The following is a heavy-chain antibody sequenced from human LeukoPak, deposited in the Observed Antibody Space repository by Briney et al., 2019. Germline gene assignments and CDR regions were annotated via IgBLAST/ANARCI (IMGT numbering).Heavy chain of an antibody. CDR1: GYTFTSYG. D-gene: IGHD3-22*01. Sequence: ASVKVSCKASGYTFTSYGISWVRQAPGQGLEWMGWISAYNGNTNYAQKLQGRVTMTTDTSTSTAYMELRSLRSDDTAVYYCARATDIAYYYDSSGYFLDYWGQGTLVTVSS. V-gene: IGHV1-18*01. J-gene: IGHJ4*02. CDR2: ISAYNGNT. CDR3: ARATDIAYYYDSSGYFLDY.